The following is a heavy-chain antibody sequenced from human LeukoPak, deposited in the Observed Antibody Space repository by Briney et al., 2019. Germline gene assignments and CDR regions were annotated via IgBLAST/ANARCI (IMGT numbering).Heavy chain of an antibody. Sequence: GGSLRLSCTVSGFTVSSYSMNWVRQAPGKGLEWVSSISSSSSYIYYADSVKGRFTISRDNAKNSLYVQMNSLRAEDTAVYYCARGNLYYDSSGFDYWGQGTLVTVSS. CDR1: GFTVSSYS. J-gene: IGHJ4*02. V-gene: IGHV3-21*01. CDR2: ISSSSSYI. D-gene: IGHD3-22*01. CDR3: ARGNLYYDSSGFDY.